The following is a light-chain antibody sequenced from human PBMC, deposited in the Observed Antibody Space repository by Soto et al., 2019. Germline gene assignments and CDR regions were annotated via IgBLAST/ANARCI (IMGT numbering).Light chain of an antibody. J-gene: IGKJ5*01. Sequence: DIQMTQSPSSLSASVGDRVTITCRASQDISVSLAWYQQKPGKVPKLLIYSASTLQSGVPSRFSDSKSGTDCTLTISTRQPRDVTTYYCQKFNTARLTFGQGTRLEIK. CDR1: QDISVS. CDR2: SAS. CDR3: QKFNTARLT. V-gene: IGKV1-27*01.